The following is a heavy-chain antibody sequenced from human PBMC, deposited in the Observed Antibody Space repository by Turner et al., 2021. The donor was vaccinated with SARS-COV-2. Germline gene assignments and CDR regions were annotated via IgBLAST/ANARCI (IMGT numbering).Heavy chain of an antibody. D-gene: IGHD2-21*01. CDR1: GGPFSGPNW. V-gene: IGHV4-4*02. CDR2: IHHYGST. Sequence: QVHPQESGPGLVRPSGTLSLTCTVSGGPFSGPNWWNWVLQAPGKGLEWIGEIHHYGSTNYNPSLKSRVSISLDDSKRQFSLILDSATAADAAVYYCARGGGYCLDYWGQGMLVTVSS. CDR3: ARGGGYCLDY. J-gene: IGHJ4*02.